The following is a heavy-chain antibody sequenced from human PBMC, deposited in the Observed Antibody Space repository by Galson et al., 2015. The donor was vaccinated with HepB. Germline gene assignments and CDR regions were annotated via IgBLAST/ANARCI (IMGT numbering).Heavy chain of an antibody. D-gene: IGHD3-22*01. Sequence: LSLTCTVSGASISSSNYYWGWIRQPPGKGLEWIGEINHSGSTNYNPSLKSRVTISADTSKNQFSLKLSSVTAADTAVYYCARGDSSGYYYDYWGQGTRVTVSS. CDR1: GASISSSNYY. V-gene: IGHV4-39*07. CDR3: ARGDSSGYYYDY. J-gene: IGHJ4*02. CDR2: INHSGST.